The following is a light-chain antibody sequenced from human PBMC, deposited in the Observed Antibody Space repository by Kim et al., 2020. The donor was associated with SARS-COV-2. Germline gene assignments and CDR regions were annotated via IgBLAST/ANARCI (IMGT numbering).Light chain of an antibody. CDR1: QSVSSY. CDR3: QQGDNWPLS. CDR2: DAS. Sequence: LSPGQRATLSCRPSQSVSSYLAWYQHKPGQAPRLLIRDASTRAAGIPARFSGSGSGTDFTLTISSLEPEDFAIYYCQQGDNWPLSFGGGTKVDIK. V-gene: IGKV3-11*01. J-gene: IGKJ4*01.